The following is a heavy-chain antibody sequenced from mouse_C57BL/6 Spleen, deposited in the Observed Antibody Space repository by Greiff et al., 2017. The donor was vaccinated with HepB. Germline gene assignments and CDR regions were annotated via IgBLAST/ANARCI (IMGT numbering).Heavy chain of an antibody. J-gene: IGHJ2*01. CDR2: ISDGGSYT. CDR3: ARDSNYGNFDY. V-gene: IGHV5-4*01. CDR1: GFTFSSYA. D-gene: IGHD2-5*01. Sequence: EVKLMESGGGLVKPGGSLKLSCAASGFTFSSYAMSWVRQTPEKRLEWVATISDGGSYTYYPDNVKGRFTISRDNAKNNLYLQMSHLKSEDTAMYYCARDSNYGNFDYWGQGTTLTVSS.